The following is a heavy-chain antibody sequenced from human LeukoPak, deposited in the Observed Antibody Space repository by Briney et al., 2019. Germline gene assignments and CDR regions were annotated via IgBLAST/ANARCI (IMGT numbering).Heavy chain of an antibody. CDR1: GFTSSSYS. Sequence: PGGSLRLSCAAPGFTSSSYSMNSVRQAPGEGLEWVSYIISGSSSIYYADSVKGRFTISRDNAKNSLYLQMNSLRAEDTAVYYCARIYSSSWYGLGVFDSWGEGTLVSVSS. CDR3: ARIYSSSWYGLGVFDS. D-gene: IGHD6-13*01. J-gene: IGHJ4*02. V-gene: IGHV3-48*01. CDR2: IISGSSSI.